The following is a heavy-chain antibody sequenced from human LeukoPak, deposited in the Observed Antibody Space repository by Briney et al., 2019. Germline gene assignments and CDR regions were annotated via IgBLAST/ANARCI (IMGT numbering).Heavy chain of an antibody. V-gene: IGHV3-11*06. Sequence: GGSLRLSCAASGFTFSDYYMSWIRQAPGKGLEWVSYISSSGSYTNYADSVKGRFTISRDNAKNSLYLQMNSLRAEDTAVYYCARGRYFDWLQRGGAFDIWGQGTMVTVSS. CDR1: GFTFSDYY. CDR3: ARGRYFDWLQRGGAFDI. D-gene: IGHD3-9*01. CDR2: ISSSGSYT. J-gene: IGHJ3*02.